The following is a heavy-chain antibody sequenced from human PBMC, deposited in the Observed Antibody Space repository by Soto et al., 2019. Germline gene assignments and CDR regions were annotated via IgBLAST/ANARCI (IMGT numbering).Heavy chain of an antibody. Sequence: EVPLVESGGGLVQPGGSLRLSCAASGFTVSSNYMSWVRQAPGKGLEWVSVIYSGGSTYYADSVKGRFTISRHNSKNTLYLQMNSLRAEDTAVYYCARVLWFGEYYFDYWGQGTLVTVSS. J-gene: IGHJ4*02. D-gene: IGHD3-10*01. CDR2: IYSGGST. CDR3: ARVLWFGEYYFDY. CDR1: GFTVSSNY. V-gene: IGHV3-53*04.